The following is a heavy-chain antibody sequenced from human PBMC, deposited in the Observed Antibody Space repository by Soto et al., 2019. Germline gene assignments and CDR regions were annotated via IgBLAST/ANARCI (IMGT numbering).Heavy chain of an antibody. CDR1: GGSISSSN. Sequence: VQLQESGPGLVKPSGTLSLTCAVSGGSISSSNWWSWVRQPPGKGLEWVSSVSSSSTYIYYADSVKGRFTISRDNAKNSLYLQMNSLRAEDTAVYYCARDLKPSTAVTLVVDCWGQGTLVTVSS. CDR2: VSSSSTYI. J-gene: IGHJ4*02. D-gene: IGHD4-4*01. V-gene: IGHV3-21*01. CDR3: ARDLKPSTAVTLVVDC.